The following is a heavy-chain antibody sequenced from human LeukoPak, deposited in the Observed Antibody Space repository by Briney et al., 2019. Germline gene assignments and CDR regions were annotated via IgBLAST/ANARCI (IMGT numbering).Heavy chain of an antibody. Sequence: GGSLRLSCAASGFTFSAHGMSWVRQSPRKGLEWVSGVSGADGTTYYADSVKGRFTISRDNSKSTLYLQMNNLRAEDTAVYYCAKYFYDSSGSRNSFDYWGQGSLVTVSS. J-gene: IGHJ4*02. D-gene: IGHD3-22*01. CDR3: AKYFYDSSGSRNSFDY. CDR2: VSGADGTT. V-gene: IGHV3-23*01. CDR1: GFTFSAHG.